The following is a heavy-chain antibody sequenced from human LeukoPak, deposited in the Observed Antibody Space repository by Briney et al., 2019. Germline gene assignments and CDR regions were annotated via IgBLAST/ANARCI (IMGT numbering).Heavy chain of an antibody. CDR1: GFTFSSYS. CDR2: ISSSSSYI. J-gene: IGHJ4*02. CDR3: ARDPRGSGWFDY. D-gene: IGHD6-19*01. Sequence: PGGSLRLSCAASGFTFSSYSMNWVRQAPGKGLEWVSSISSSSSYIYYADSVKGRFTISRDNAKNSLYLQMNSLGAEDTAVYYCARDPRGSGWFDYWGQGTLVTVSS. V-gene: IGHV3-21*01.